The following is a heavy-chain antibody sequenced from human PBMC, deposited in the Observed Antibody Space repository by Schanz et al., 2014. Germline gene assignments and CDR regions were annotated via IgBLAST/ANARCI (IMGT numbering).Heavy chain of an antibody. CDR3: ASARSSSWMGLYGMDV. Sequence: QVQLQESGPGLVKPSGTLSLTCAVSGGSISSSNWWSWVRQSPGKGLEWIGEIYHSGSTNYKPSPMRGVTIIVKNTKNHSPLPLSSVPAADTAVYYCASARSSSWMGLYGMDVWGQGTTVTVSS. V-gene: IGHV4-4*02. J-gene: IGHJ6*02. CDR1: GGSISSSNW. D-gene: IGHD2-2*01. CDR2: IYHSGST.